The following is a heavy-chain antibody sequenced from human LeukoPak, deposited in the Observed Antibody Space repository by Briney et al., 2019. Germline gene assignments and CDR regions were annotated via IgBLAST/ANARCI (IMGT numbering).Heavy chain of an antibody. V-gene: IGHV3-74*01. D-gene: IGHD1-7*01. CDR1: GFTFSNAW. J-gene: IGHJ6*04. CDR3: AREGTTGVSDV. Sequence: GGSLRLSCAASGFTFSNAWMSWVRQAPGKGLEWVSRINSDGSSTSYADSVKGRFTISRDNAKNSLYLQMNSLRAEDTAVYYCAREGTTGVSDVWGKGTTVTVSS. CDR2: INSDGSST.